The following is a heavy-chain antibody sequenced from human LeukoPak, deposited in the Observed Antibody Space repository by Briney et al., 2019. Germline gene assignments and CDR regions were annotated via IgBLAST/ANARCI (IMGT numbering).Heavy chain of an antibody. CDR2: VKPKSGDS. D-gene: IGHD2-8*01. Sequence: ASVKVSCKASGYTFTNYHMHWVRQAPGQGLEWLGLVKPKSGDSDFVQKFRGRVTVTTDVSTTTIHMELSNLRCDDTAVYYCARYRGVPGPGNALDIWGQGTMVSDSS. CDR3: ARYRGVPGPGNALDI. V-gene: IGHV1-2*06. J-gene: IGHJ3*02. CDR1: GYTFTNYH.